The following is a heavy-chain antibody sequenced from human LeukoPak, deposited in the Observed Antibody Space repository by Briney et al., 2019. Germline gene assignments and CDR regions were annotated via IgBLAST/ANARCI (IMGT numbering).Heavy chain of an antibody. CDR3: AREYCSGTSCPKPYYYYYYMDV. D-gene: IGHD2-2*01. Sequence: GGSLRLSCAASGFSVSNSYMSWVRQAPGKGLEWVSVIYSGGNTYYADSVKGRFTISRDNSKYTLYLQVNSLRAEDTAVYYCAREYCSGTSCPKPYYYYYYMDVWGKGTTVTVSS. J-gene: IGHJ6*03. CDR1: GFSVSNSY. CDR2: IYSGGNT. V-gene: IGHV3-53*01.